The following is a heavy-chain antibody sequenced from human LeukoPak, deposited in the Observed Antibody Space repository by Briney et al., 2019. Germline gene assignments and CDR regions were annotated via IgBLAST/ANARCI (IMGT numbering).Heavy chain of an antibody. CDR3: ARLRRDGYNYYSFDI. Sequence: KPGESLKISCKGSGYSFTCYWIGWVSQMPGKGLEWMGIIYPGDSDTRYSPSFQGQVTISADKFISTAYLQWSSLKASDTAMYYCARLRRDGYNYYSFDIWGQGTMVTVSS. CDR2: IYPGDSDT. V-gene: IGHV5-51*03. D-gene: IGHD5-24*01. J-gene: IGHJ3*02. CDR1: GYSFTCYW.